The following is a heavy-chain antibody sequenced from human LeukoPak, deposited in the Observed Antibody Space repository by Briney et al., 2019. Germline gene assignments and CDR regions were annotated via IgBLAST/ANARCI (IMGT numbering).Heavy chain of an antibody. CDR3: AREASTGDLDY. Sequence: SETLSLTCTVSGGSISSGSYYWSWIRQPAGKGLEWIGRIYTSGSTNYNPSLKSRVTISVDTSKNQFSQKLSSVTAADTAVYYCAREASTGDLDYWGQGTLVTVSS. V-gene: IGHV4-61*02. D-gene: IGHD7-27*01. CDR1: GGSISSGSYY. CDR2: IYTSGST. J-gene: IGHJ4*02.